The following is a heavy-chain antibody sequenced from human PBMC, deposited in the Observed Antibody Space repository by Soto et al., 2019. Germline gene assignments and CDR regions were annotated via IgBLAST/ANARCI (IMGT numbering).Heavy chain of an antibody. Sequence: GESLKISCNGSGYSFAGYWITWVRPKPGKGLEWMGRIDPSDSQTYYSPSFRGHVTISATKSITTVFLQWSSLRASDTAMYYCARQIYDSDTGPNFRYYFDSWGQGTPVTVSS. J-gene: IGHJ4*02. CDR3: ARQIYDSDTGPNFRYYFDS. V-gene: IGHV5-10-1*01. CDR1: GYSFAGYW. CDR2: IDPSDSQT. D-gene: IGHD3-22*01.